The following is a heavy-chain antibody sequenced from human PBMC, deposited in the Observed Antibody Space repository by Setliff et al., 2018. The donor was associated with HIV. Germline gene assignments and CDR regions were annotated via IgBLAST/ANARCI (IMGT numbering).Heavy chain of an antibody. CDR3: ARQLSNSLDH. D-gene: IGHD1-1*01. CDR2: ISPHNGDG. V-gene: IGHV1-2*02. J-gene: IGHJ1*01. Sequence: GASVKVSCKASGYTFTDYFIHWVRQAPGQGLEWMGWISPHNGDGKIPQRCRGRVTMTRDTSISTVYMELSGLTSDDTAVYFCARQLSNSLDHWGQGTPVTVSS. CDR1: GYTFTDYF.